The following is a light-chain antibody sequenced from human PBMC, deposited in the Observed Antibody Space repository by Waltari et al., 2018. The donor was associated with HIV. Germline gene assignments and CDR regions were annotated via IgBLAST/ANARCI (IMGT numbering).Light chain of an antibody. Sequence: QSALTQPPSGSGSPGQSVTISCTGTSRDVGGYNYVSWYQQPPGKAPKPMIYQVSKRPSGVPARFSGSKSGNPASLTVSGLQAEDEADYYCSSYAGSNNAVFGGGTKLTVL. CDR1: SRDVGGYNY. CDR3: SSYAGSNNAV. J-gene: IGLJ3*02. CDR2: QVS. V-gene: IGLV2-8*01.